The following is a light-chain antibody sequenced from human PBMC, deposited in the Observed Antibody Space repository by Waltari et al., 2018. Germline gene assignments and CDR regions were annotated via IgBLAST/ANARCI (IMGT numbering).Light chain of an antibody. CDR2: EGN. V-gene: IGLV2-23*01. CDR3: CSCAAGSILV. Sequence: QSALTQPASVSGSPGQSITISCTGTSSDVGTYNLVSWYQHHPDKAPKLIIYEGNKRPSGVSNRFSGSKSGNTASLTISGLQAEDEADYYCCSCAAGSILVFGGGTKLTVL. CDR1: SSDVGTYNL. J-gene: IGLJ3*02.